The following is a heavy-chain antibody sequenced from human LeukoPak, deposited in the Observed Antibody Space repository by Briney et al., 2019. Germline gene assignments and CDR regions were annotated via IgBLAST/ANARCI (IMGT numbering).Heavy chain of an antibody. CDR2: IKTKTDGGTT. J-gene: IGHJ4*02. CDR1: GFSFSDAW. Sequence: GGSLRLSCVATGFSFSDAWMSWVRQPPGRGLEWVGSIKTKTDGGTTEYAAPVKGSFTISRDNSKNTLFLQMNSLKAEDTAVYYCTPKCVDPEIWGQGTLVTVSS. D-gene: IGHD5-24*01. CDR3: TPKCVDPEI. V-gene: IGHV3-15*01.